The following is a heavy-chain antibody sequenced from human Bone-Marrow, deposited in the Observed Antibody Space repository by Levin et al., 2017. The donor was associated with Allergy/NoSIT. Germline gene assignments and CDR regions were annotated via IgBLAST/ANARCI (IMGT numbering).Heavy chain of an antibody. CDR1: GYSFRSNW. D-gene: IGHD6-19*01. J-gene: IGHJ5*02. Sequence: GESLKISCKGFGYSFRSNWIVWVRQMPGKGLEWMGNIYPLDSDTRYSPSFQGQVTISADKSTDIAYLQWSRLKASDTAVYYCARSRSSWSQLDSWGQGTRVTVSS. CDR3: ARSRSSWSQLDS. V-gene: IGHV5-51*01. CDR2: IYPLDSDT.